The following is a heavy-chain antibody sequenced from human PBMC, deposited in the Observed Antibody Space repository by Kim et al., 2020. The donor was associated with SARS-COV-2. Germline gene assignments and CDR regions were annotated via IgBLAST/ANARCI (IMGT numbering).Heavy chain of an antibody. CDR2: ISSSSSSYI. CDR3: AVNTAIDYYYYYYGMDV. J-gene: IGHJ6*02. CDR1: GFTFSSYS. Sequence: GGSLRLSCAASGFTFSSYSMNWVRQAPGKGLDWVSSISSSSSSYIYYADSVKGRFTISRDNAKNSLYLQMNSLRAEDTAVYYCAVNTAIDYYYYYYGMDVWGQGTTVTVSS. V-gene: IGHV3-21*01. D-gene: IGHD5-18*01.